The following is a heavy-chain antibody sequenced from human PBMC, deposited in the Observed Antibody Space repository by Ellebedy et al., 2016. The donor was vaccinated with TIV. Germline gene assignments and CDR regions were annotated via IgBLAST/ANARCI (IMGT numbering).Heavy chain of an antibody. J-gene: IGHJ3*02. CDR2: ISWNSGSI. CDR1: GFTFDDYA. V-gene: IGHV3-9*01. CDR3: AKSLPPYSSGLDAFDI. D-gene: IGHD6-19*01. Sequence: SLKISCAASGFTFDDYAMHWVRQAPGKGLEWVSGISWNSGSIGYADSVKGRFTISRGNAKNSLYLQMNSLRAEDTALYYCAKSLPPYSSGLDAFDIWGQGTMVTGSS.